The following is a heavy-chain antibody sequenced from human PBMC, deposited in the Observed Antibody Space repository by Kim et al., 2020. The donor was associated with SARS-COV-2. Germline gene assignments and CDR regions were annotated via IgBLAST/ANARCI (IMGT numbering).Heavy chain of an antibody. V-gene: IGHV3-33*01. CDR3: ARDTRQLGGKMDS. D-gene: IGHD6-13*01. Sequence: YADFVKGRFTSSRDNCKNMLYLQMNCLGDEDTAVYYCARDTRQLGGKMDSWGQGTLVTVSS. J-gene: IGHJ4*02.